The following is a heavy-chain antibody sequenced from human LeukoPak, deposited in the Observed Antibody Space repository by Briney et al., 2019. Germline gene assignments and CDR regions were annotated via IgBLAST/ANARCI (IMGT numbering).Heavy chain of an antibody. CDR2: ISYDGSNK. Sequence: GSLSLSCAASGFTFSSYAMHWVRQAPGKGLEWVAVISYDGSNKYYADSVKVRFTISRDNSKNTLYLQMNSLRAEDTAVYYCARDRSGYDLGIDYWGQGTLVTVSS. CDR3: ARDRSGYDLGIDY. V-gene: IGHV3-30*04. CDR1: GFTFSSYA. J-gene: IGHJ4*02. D-gene: IGHD5-12*01.